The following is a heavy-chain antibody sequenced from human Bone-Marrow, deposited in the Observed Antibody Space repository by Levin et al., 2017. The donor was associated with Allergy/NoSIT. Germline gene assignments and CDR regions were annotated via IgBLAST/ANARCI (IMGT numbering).Heavy chain of an antibody. CDR3: ARDLRRGGSYYFDY. Sequence: GESLKISCAASGFTFSDYYMSWIRQAPGKGLEWVSYISSSGSTIYYADSVKGRFTISRDNAKNSLYLQMNSLRAEDTAVYYCARDLRRGGSYYFDYWGQGTLVTVSS. CDR1: GFTFSDYY. CDR2: ISSSGSTI. J-gene: IGHJ4*02. D-gene: IGHD1-26*01. V-gene: IGHV3-11*01.